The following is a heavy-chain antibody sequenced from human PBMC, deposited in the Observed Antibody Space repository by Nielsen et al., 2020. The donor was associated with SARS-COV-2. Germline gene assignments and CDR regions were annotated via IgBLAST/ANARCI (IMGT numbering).Heavy chain of an antibody. D-gene: IGHD3-16*01. CDR1: GGSISSSSYY. CDR2: IYYSGST. Sequence: SETLSLTCTVSGGSISSSSYYWGWIRQPPGKGLEWIGYIYYSGSTNYNPSLKSRVTISVDTSKNQFSLKLSSVTAADTAVYYCARPTRGWGWYFDLWGRGTLVTVSS. V-gene: IGHV4-61*05. J-gene: IGHJ2*01. CDR3: ARPTRGWGWYFDL.